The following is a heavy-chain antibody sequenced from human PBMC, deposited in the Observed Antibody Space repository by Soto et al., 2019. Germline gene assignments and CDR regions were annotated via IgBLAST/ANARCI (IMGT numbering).Heavy chain of an antibody. V-gene: IGHV1-18*01. CDR1: GYTFTKYG. Sequence: QVQLVQSGAEVKNPGASVKVSCKTSGYTFTKYGVGWVRQAPGQGLEWMRWISGSSGNANYAEKVQGRITLTTDTSTSTAYIELRSLRSDDTAVYYCAREMAGLGGEYDYWGQGTLVTVSS. J-gene: IGHJ4*02. CDR3: AREMAGLGGEYDY. D-gene: IGHD3-16*01. CDR2: ISGSSGNA.